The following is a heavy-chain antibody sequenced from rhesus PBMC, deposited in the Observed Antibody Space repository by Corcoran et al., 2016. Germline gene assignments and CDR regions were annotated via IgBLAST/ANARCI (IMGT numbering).Heavy chain of an antibody. CDR1: GGSLTPGYG. V-gene: IGHV4S7*01. CDR3: ARVVITIFGVVITFDY. CDR2: IYSSSGNT. J-gene: IGHJ4*01. Sequence: QVQLQWSGPGRLRPQETLSLTRPASGGSLTPGYGWVGIRQPPGWGRWWFGGIYSSSGNTYYNPSLKSRVTISTDTSKNQFSLKLSSVTAADTAVYYCARVVITIFGVVITFDYWGQGVLVTVSS. D-gene: IGHD3-3*01.